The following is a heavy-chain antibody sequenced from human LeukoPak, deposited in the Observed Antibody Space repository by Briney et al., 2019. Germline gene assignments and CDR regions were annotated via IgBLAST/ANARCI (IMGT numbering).Heavy chain of an antibody. J-gene: IGHJ4*02. CDR2: INIDGASR. CDR1: GFTFSHYW. Sequence: GGSLRLSCAASGFTFSHYWMHWVRQVPGKGLVCVSRINIDGASRSYADSVKGRFTISRDNAKDALYLQMNSLRAEDTAVYYCARGSSDWYGIDYWGQGALVNVSS. D-gene: IGHD6-19*01. CDR3: ARGSSDWYGIDY. V-gene: IGHV3-74*01.